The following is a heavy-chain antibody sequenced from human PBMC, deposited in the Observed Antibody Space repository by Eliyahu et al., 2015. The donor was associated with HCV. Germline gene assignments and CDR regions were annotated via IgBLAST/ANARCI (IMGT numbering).Heavy chain of an antibody. CDR3: TKTIRXVA. CDR2: IRXIGYGGTP. V-gene: IGHV3-49*03. CDR1: GFRFGDYA. J-gene: IGHJ5*02. Sequence: EVQLVESGGGLVQPGRSLRLXCXASGFRFGDYAISWFRXAPGKGLEWVGFIRXIGYGGTPAYAASVKGRFIISRDDSERIAYLQMNSLKTEDTGVYYCTKTIRXVAWGQGTLVTVSS. D-gene: IGHD1-14*01.